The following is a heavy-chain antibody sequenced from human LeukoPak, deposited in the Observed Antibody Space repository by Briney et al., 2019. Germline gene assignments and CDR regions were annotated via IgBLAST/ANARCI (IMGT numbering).Heavy chain of an antibody. CDR3: ARDRREYSSSLKDYYYMDV. CDR2: IYYSGST. V-gene: IGHV4-59*01. J-gene: IGHJ6*03. D-gene: IGHD6-13*01. CDR1: GGSISSYY. Sequence: KPSETLSLTCTVSGGSISSYYWSWIRQPPGKGLEWIGYIYYSGSTNYNPSLKSRVTISVDTSKNQFSLKLSSVTAADTAVYYCARDRREYSSSLKDYYYMDVWGKGTTVTVSS.